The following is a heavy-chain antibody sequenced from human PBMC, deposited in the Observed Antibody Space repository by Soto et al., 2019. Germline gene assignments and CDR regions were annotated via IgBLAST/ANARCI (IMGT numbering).Heavy chain of an antibody. CDR1: GYDFSKHW. Sequence: HGESLKISCEASGYDFSKHWIAWVRQMPGKGLECMGIIHPSDSDTRYSPSFQGQVTISVDKSARTAYLQWSSLKASDTAMYYCARRNYFDYWGQGTLVTVSS. J-gene: IGHJ4*02. V-gene: IGHV5-51*01. CDR3: ARRNYFDY. CDR2: IHPSDSDT.